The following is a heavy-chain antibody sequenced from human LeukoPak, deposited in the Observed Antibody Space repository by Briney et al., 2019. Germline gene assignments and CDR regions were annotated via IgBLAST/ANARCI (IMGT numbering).Heavy chain of an antibody. J-gene: IGHJ4*02. D-gene: IGHD6-19*01. Sequence: GRSLRLSCAASGFTFSSYAMHWVRQAPGKGLEWVAVISYDGSNKYYGDSVKGRFTISRDNSKNTLYLQMNSLRAEDTAVYYCARAVSSGWYDFDYWGQGTLVTVSS. CDR1: GFTFSSYA. CDR3: ARAVSSGWYDFDY. V-gene: IGHV3-30*04. CDR2: ISYDGSNK.